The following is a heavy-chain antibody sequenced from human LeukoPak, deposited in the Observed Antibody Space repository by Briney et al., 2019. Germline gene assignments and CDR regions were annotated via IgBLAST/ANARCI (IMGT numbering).Heavy chain of an antibody. CDR2: ISGSGGST. J-gene: IGHJ4*02. CDR3: AKEGLTYYDFWSVHHGRWNYFDY. V-gene: IGHV3-23*01. D-gene: IGHD3-3*01. CDR1: GFTVSSNY. Sequence: PGGSLRLSCAASGFTVSSNYMSWVRQAPGKGLEWVSAISGSGGSTYYADSVKGRFTISRDNSKNTLYLQMNSLRAEDTAVYYCAKEGLTYYDFWSVHHGRWNYFDYWGQGTLVTVSS.